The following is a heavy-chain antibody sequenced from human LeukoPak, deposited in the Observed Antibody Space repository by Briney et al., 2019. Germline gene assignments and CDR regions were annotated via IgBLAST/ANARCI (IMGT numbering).Heavy chain of an antibody. D-gene: IGHD2-2*02. CDR1: GFTFSSYS. Sequence: GGSPRLSCAASGFTFSSYSMNWVRQAPGKGLEWVSSISSSSSYIYYADSVKGRFTISRDNAKNSLYLQMNSLRAEDTAVYYCARTKSEYQLLYEYYFDYWGQGTLVTVSS. V-gene: IGHV3-21*01. J-gene: IGHJ4*02. CDR3: ARTKSEYQLLYEYYFDY. CDR2: ISSSSSYI.